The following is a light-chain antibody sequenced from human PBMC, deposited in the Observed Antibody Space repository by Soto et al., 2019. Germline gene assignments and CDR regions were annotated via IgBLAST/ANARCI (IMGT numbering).Light chain of an antibody. Sequence: DVQMTQSPSTLSASVGDRVTITFRASQSISSWLAWYQQKPGKAPKVLIHKASVLEIGVPSRFSGSGSGTEFTLTISSLQPDDFATYYCQQYDTYQTFGQGTKVDIK. CDR3: QQYDTYQT. J-gene: IGKJ1*01. CDR2: KAS. V-gene: IGKV1-5*03. CDR1: QSISSW.